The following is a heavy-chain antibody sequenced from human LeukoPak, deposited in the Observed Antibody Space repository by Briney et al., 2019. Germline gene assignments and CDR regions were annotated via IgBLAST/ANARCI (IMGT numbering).Heavy chain of an antibody. CDR2: ISGSGGST. D-gene: IGHD3-22*01. CDR1: GFTFSSYE. Sequence: PGGSLRLSCAASGFTFSSYEMNWVRQAPGKGLEWVSAISGSGGSTSYADSVRGRFTISRDNSKNTLYLQMNSLRAEDTAVYYCAKYYYDSSGYYPLIDNWGQGTLVTVSS. CDR3: AKYYYDSSGYYPLIDN. V-gene: IGHV3-23*01. J-gene: IGHJ4*02.